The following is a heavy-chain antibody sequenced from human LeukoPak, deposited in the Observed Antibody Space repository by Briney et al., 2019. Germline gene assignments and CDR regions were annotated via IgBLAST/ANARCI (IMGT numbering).Heavy chain of an antibody. D-gene: IGHD3-22*01. V-gene: IGHV1-8*03. CDR3: ARVQQYYYDSSGYLAR. Sequence: ASVKVSCKGSGYTFTRYDINGVRQATGQGGEGMGWMNPKRGKTGYAQKLRGRDTNNRKRSIRKAYMEGSKLRYRDTAVYSCARVQQYYYDSSGYLARWGQATLVTVSS. J-gene: IGHJ4*02. CDR2: MNPKRGKT. CDR1: GYTFTRYD.